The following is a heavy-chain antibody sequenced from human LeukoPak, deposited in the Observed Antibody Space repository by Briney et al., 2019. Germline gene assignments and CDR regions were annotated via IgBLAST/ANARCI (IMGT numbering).Heavy chain of an antibody. J-gene: IGHJ6*03. CDR3: ARHWTSTSCYGSDVCIVQPYMDV. CDR1: GGSISSYY. Sequence: SETLSLTCTVSGGSISSYYWSWIRQPPGKGLEWIGYIYTSGNTNYNPSLKSRVTISVDTSKNQFSLMLSSVTAADTAVYYCARHWTSTSCYGSDVCIVQPYMDVWGKGTTVTVSS. CDR2: IYTSGNT. D-gene: IGHD2-2*01. V-gene: IGHV4-4*09.